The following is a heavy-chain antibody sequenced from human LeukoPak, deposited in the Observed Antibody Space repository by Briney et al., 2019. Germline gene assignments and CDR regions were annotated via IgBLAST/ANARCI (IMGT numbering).Heavy chain of an antibody. D-gene: IGHD6-6*01. V-gene: IGHV4-4*02. J-gene: IGHJ4*02. CDR1: GGSISSSNW. CDR2: IYHSGST. Sequence: TSETLSLTCAVSGGSISSSNWWSWVRQPPGKGLEWIGEIYHSGSTNYNPSLKSRVTISVDTSKNQFSLKLSSVTAADTAVYYCARAPGSSSPKHYFDYWGQGTLVTVSS. CDR3: ARAPGSSSPKHYFDY.